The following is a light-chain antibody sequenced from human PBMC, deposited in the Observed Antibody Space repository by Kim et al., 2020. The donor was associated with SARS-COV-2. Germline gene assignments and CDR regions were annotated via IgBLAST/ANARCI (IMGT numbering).Light chain of an antibody. CDR3: QQSYNTPPT. V-gene: IGKV1-39*01. J-gene: IGKJ2*01. Sequence: DIQMTQSPSSLSASVGDRVTITCRASQSISIYLNWYQQKPGKAPKPLIYRASSLQSGVPTRFSGSGSETDFTLTISGLQPEDFAIYYCQQSYNTPPTFGQGTKVEIK. CDR2: RAS. CDR1: QSISIY.